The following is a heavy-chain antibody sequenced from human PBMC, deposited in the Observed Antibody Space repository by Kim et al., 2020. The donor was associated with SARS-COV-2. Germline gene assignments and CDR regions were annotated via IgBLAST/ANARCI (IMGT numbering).Heavy chain of an antibody. CDR2: INPNSGGT. V-gene: IGHV1-2*04. CDR3: ARSRGGSGSYSDY. D-gene: IGHD3-10*01. CDR1: GYTFTGYY. J-gene: IGHJ4*02. Sequence: ASVKVSCKASGYTFTGYYMHWVRQAPGQGLEWMGWINPNSGGTNYAQKFQGWVTMTRDTSISTAYMELSRLRSDDTAVYYCARSRGGSGSYSDYWGQGTLVTVSS.